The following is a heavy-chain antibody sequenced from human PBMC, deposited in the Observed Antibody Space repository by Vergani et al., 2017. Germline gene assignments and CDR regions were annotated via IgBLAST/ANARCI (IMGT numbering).Heavy chain of an antibody. V-gene: IGHV3-74*03. J-gene: IGHJ5*01. Sequence: DVHLAESGGGFFQPGGSLRLSCSASGFSFNRYLMHWVRQVPGKGLLWVSRIKSDGSITAYADSVKGRFTISRDNAQNTLYLQMNSLRVEDTSVYYCARARCIETCYQTNWLDSWGQGTLVTVSS. D-gene: IGHD3-9*01. CDR3: ARARCIETCYQTNWLDS. CDR2: IKSDGSIT. CDR1: GFSFNRYL.